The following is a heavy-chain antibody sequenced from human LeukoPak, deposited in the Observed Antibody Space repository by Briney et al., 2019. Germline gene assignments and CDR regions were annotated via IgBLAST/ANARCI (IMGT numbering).Heavy chain of an antibody. CDR2: ISGSGGST. CDR1: GFTFSSYA. D-gene: IGHD6-13*01. V-gene: IGHV3-23*01. J-gene: IGHJ4*02. Sequence: GGSLRLSCAASGFTFSSYAMSWVRQAPGKGLEWVSGISGSGGSTYYADSVKGRFTISRDNSKNTLYLQMNSLRAEDTAVYFCAYSSSWGYYFDYWGQGTLVTVSS. CDR3: AYSSSWGYYFDY.